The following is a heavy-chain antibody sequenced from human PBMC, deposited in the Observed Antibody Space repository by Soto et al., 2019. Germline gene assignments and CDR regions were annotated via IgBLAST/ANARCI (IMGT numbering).Heavy chain of an antibody. CDR1: GYTFTSYY. D-gene: IGHD3-22*01. J-gene: IGHJ4*02. CDR3: SRNSPGAVVAFEAY. V-gene: IGHV1-46*01. Sequence: QVQLVQSGAEVKKPGASVKVSCKASGYTFTSYYMHWVRQAPGQGLEWMGIINPSGGSTSYAQKFQGRVTMTMDTSTSTGYMELSSLRSEDTALYYCSRNSPGAVVAFEAYWGQGTLVTVSS. CDR2: INPSGGST.